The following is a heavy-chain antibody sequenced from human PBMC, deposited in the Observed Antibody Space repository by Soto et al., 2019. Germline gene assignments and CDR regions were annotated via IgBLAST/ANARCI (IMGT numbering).Heavy chain of an antibody. J-gene: IGHJ6*02. CDR3: ARDRGPPGRFYYYYGMDV. CDR1: GFTFSSYM. Sequence: GGSLRLSCAASGFTFSSYMMHWVRQAPGKGLEWVAIISSDGSNKDYADSVKGRFTIARDNSKNTLFLQMNSLRVEDTAVYYCARDRGPPGRFYYYYGMDVWGQGTTVTVSS. CDR2: ISSDGSNK. V-gene: IGHV3-30-3*01. D-gene: IGHD2-15*01.